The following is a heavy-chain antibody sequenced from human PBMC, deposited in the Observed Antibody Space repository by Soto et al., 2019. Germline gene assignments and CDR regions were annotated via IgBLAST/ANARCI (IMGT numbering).Heavy chain of an antibody. CDR2: ISGSGGST. D-gene: IGHD6-6*01. J-gene: IGHJ5*02. V-gene: IGHV3-23*01. CDR3: AKDFLRIAARFTPNWFDP. Sequence: GGSLRLSCAASGFTFSSYAMSWVRQAPGKGLEWVSAISGSGGSTYYADSVKGRFTISRDNSKNTLYLQMNSLRAEDTAVYYCAKDFLRIAARFTPNWFDPWGQGTLVTVSS. CDR1: GFTFSSYA.